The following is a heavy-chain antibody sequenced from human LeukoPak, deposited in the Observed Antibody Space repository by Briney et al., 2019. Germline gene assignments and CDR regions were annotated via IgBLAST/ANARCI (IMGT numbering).Heavy chain of an antibody. D-gene: IGHD6-19*01. CDR2: INHSGTT. J-gene: IGHJ4*02. Sequence: SETLSLTCGVHGEFFSGYYWSWIRQPPGKGLEWIGDINHSGTTKYNPSLKSRVTISIDTSKNQFSLKLSSVTSADTAVYYCARDRRSSGWYGYHTNFDYWGQGTLVTVSS. V-gene: IGHV4-34*01. CDR3: ARDRRSSGWYGYHTNFDY. CDR1: GEFFSGYY.